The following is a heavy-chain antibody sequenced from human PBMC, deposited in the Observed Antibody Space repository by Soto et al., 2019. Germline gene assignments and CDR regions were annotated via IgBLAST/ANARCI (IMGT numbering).Heavy chain of an antibody. CDR1: GDSVSSNSAA. CDR3: ARGEYSSGWDNWFDP. CDR2: TYYRSKWYN. D-gene: IGHD6-19*01. J-gene: IGHJ5*02. V-gene: IGHV6-1*01. Sequence: SQTLSLTCVISGDSVSSNSAAWNWIRQSPSRGLEWLGRTYYRSKWYNDYAVSVKSRITINPDTSKNQFSLQLNSVTPEDTAVYYCARGEYSSGWDNWFDPWGQGTLVTVSS.